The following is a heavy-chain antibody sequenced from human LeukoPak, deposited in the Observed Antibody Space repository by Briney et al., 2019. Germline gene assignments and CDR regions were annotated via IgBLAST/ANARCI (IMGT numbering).Heavy chain of an antibody. V-gene: IGHV1-8*01. CDR1: GYTFTSYD. J-gene: IGHJ4*02. Sequence: ASVKVSCKSSGYTFTSYDINWVRQATGQGLEWMGWMNPNSGNTGYAQKFQGRVTMTRNTSISTDYMELSSLRSEDTAVYYCARGIRYCTGGVCYGKRFDYWGQGTLVTVSS. CDR3: ARGIRYCTGGVCYGKRFDY. D-gene: IGHD2-8*02. CDR2: MNPNSGNT.